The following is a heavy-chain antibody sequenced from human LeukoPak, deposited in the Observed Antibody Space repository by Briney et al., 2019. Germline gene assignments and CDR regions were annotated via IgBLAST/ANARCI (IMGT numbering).Heavy chain of an antibody. D-gene: IGHD1-26*01. Sequence: SETLSLTCAVYGGSFSGYYWSWIRQPPGKGLEWIGEINHSGSTNYNPSLKSRVTISVDTSKNQFSLKLSSVTAADTAVYYCARAAYSGSYYDFDYWGQGTLVTVSS. J-gene: IGHJ4*02. V-gene: IGHV4-34*01. CDR3: ARAAYSGSYYDFDY. CDR2: INHSGST. CDR1: GGSFSGYY.